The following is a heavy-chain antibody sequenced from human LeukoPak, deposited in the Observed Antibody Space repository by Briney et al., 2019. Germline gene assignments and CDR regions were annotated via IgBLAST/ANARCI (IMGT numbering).Heavy chain of an antibody. D-gene: IGHD4-17*01. V-gene: IGHV4-4*02. J-gene: IGHJ4*02. CDR2: ISHNGIT. CDR1: GDSISSNNW. CDR3: ASHGDYDGEAPYYFDY. Sequence: SGTLSLTRAVSGDSISSNNWWSWVRQSPGKGLEWIGEISHNGITSYKPSLRSRGTISVDKSKNQVFLKLTSVTAADTAVYYCASHGDYDGEAPYYFDYWGQGTLVTVSS.